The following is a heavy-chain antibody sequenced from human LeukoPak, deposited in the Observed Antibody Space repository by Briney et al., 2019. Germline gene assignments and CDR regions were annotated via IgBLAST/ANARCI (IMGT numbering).Heavy chain of an antibody. CDR3: ATHPARYSSSWYAPFDY. V-gene: IGHV1-46*01. CDR1: GYTFTSYY. J-gene: IGHJ4*02. Sequence: GASVKVSCKASGYTFTSYYMHWVRQAPGQGLEWMGIINPSGGSTSYAQKFLGRVTMTRDTSTSTDYMELSSLRSEDTAVYYCATHPARYSSSWYAPFDYWGQGTLVTVSS. D-gene: IGHD6-13*01. CDR2: INPSGGST.